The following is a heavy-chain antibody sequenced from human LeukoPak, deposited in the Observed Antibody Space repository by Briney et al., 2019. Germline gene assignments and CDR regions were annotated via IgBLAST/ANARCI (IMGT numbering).Heavy chain of an antibody. V-gene: IGHV3-48*02. D-gene: IGHD3-16*01. Sequence: GGSLRLSCVASGFTFTSYSMNWVRQAPGKGLEWVSYIRSSSSIISYADSVKGRFTISSDNAKNSLYLQMNSLRDEDTAVYYCARDDNWVFDSWGQGTLVTVSS. CDR1: GFTFTSYS. J-gene: IGHJ4*02. CDR2: IRSSSSII. CDR3: ARDDNWVFDS.